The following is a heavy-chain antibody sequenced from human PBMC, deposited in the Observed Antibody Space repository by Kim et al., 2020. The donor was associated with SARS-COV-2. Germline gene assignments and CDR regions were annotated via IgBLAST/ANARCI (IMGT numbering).Heavy chain of an antibody. CDR2: ISFDGSSE. V-gene: IGHV3-30*18. D-gene: IGHD3-9*01. J-gene: IGHJ3*01. CDR1: GFTFRNYA. CDR3: AKEMDLTGWIPFDV. Sequence: GGSLRLSCASSGFTFRNYAMHWVRQAPGEGLEWVAVISFDGSSEDYGDAVKGRFTMYRDNSKNTVSLQMNSLRLEDKAEYYCAKEMDLTGWIPFDVWGQGTMVLVSS.